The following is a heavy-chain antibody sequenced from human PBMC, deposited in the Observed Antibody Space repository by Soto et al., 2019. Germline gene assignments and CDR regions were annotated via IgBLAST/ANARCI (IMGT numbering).Heavy chain of an antibody. CDR1: GYTFTSYG. V-gene: IGHV1-18*01. Sequence: QVQLVQSGAEVKKPGASVKVSCKASGYTFTSYGISWVRQAPGQGLEWMGWISAYNGHTNYAQKLQGRVTMTTDTSTSTAYMELRSVRSEYTAVYYCAGDYRYNTGEDAFDIWGQGTMVTVSS. CDR2: ISAYNGHT. J-gene: IGHJ3*02. D-gene: IGHD1-20*01. CDR3: AGDYRYNTGEDAFDI.